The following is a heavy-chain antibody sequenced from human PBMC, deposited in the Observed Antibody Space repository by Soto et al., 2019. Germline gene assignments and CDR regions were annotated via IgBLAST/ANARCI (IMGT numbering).Heavy chain of an antibody. J-gene: IGHJ6*03. CDR2: INSDGSST. Sequence: GGSLRLSCAASGFTFSSYWMHWVRQAPGKGLVWVSRINSDGSSTSYADSVKGRFTISRDNAKNTLYLQMNSLRAEDTAVYYCARAGQAAAGTVSDYYYYMDVWGKGTTVTV. CDR1: GFTFSSYW. V-gene: IGHV3-74*01. CDR3: ARAGQAAAGTVSDYYYYMDV. D-gene: IGHD6-13*01.